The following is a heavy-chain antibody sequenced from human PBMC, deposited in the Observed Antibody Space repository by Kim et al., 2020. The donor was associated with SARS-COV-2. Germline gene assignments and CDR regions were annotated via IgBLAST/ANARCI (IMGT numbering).Heavy chain of an antibody. Sequence: GGSLRLSCVGSGFAANSSPMSWVRQAPGEGLKWLAVIYSDGSTFYADPLRGKLVISRDDSTNTLFLQINSLRADDSAVYYCARDPRSTIAVAGTEYF. CDR3: ARDPRSTIAVAGTEYF. CDR1: GFAANSSP. CDR2: IYSDGST. V-gene: IGHV3-66*01. D-gene: IGHD6-19*01. J-gene: IGHJ1*01.